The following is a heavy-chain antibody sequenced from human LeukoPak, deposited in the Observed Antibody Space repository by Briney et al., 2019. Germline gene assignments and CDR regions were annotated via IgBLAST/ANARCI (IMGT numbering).Heavy chain of an antibody. CDR2: IYHSGST. CDR1: GGSFSGYS. V-gene: IGHV4-30-2*01. Sequence: SETLSLTCAVYGGSFSGYSWSWIRQPPGKGLEWIGYIYHSGSTYYNPSLKSRVTISVDRSKNQFSLKLSSVTAADTAVYYCARLLSGLGYGMDVWGQGITVTVSS. J-gene: IGHJ6*02. CDR3: ARLLSGLGYGMDV. D-gene: IGHD3/OR15-3a*01.